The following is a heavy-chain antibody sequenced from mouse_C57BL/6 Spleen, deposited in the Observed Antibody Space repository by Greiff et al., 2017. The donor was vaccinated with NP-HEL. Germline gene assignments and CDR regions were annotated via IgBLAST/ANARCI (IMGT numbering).Heavy chain of an antibody. D-gene: IGHD4-1*02. CDR2: ISYDGSN. V-gene: IGHV3-6*01. CDR3: ASQLGYFDY. J-gene: IGHJ2*01. CDR1: GYSITSGYY. Sequence: EVQLQQSGPGLVKPSQSLSLTCSVTGYSITSGYYWNWIRQFPGNKLEWMGYISYDGSNNYNPSLKNRISITRDTSKNQFFLKLNSVTTEDTATYYCASQLGYFDYWGQGTTLTVSS.